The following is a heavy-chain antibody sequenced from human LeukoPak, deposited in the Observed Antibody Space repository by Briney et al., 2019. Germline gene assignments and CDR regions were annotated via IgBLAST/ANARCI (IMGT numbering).Heavy chain of an antibody. CDR1: GFTFSSYE. D-gene: IGHD3-10*01. Sequence: QPGGSLRLSCAASGFTFSSYEMNWVRQAPGKGLEWVSGISWNSGSIGYADSVKGRFTISRDNAKNSLYLQMNSLRAEDTALYYCAKSPRIWFGELADFDYWGQGTLVTVSS. CDR2: ISWNSGSI. J-gene: IGHJ4*02. V-gene: IGHV3-9*01. CDR3: AKSPRIWFGELADFDY.